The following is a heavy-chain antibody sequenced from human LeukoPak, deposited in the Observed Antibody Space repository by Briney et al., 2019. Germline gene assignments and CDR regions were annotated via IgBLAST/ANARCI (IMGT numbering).Heavy chain of an antibody. D-gene: IGHD3-3*01. CDR1: GFTFDDYA. Sequence: PGRSLRLSCAASGFTFDDYAMHWVRQAPGKGLEWVSGISWNSGSTYYADSVKGRFTISRDNSKNTLYLQMNSLRAEDTAVYYCARDLGSGQDYWGQGTLVTVSS. V-gene: IGHV3-9*01. CDR3: ARDLGSGQDY. CDR2: ISWNSGST. J-gene: IGHJ4*02.